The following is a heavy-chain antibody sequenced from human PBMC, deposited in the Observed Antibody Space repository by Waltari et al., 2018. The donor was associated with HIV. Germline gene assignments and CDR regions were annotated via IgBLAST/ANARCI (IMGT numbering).Heavy chain of an antibody. D-gene: IGHD3-10*01. CDR1: GYTFTSYA. CDR3: ARDLYMGRGVISDY. CDR2: TSTNNVKT. V-gene: IGHV1-18*01. J-gene: IGHJ4*02. Sequence: QVQLVQSGAEVKTPGASVKVSCKASGYTFTSYAINWVRQAPGQGPEWMGWTSTNNVKTNYEQRFQGRVTMTTDASTSTVYMELRSLRSDDTAIYYCARDLYMGRGVISDYWGQGTLVTVSS.